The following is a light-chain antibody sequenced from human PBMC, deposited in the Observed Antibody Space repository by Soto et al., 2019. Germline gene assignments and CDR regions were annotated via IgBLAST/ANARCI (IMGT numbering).Light chain of an antibody. CDR2: GAS. J-gene: IGKJ2*01. CDR1: QSVSSSY. V-gene: IGKV3-20*01. Sequence: EIVLTQSPGTLSLSPWERATLSCRASQSVSSSYLAWYQQKPGQAPRLLIYGASSRATGIPDRFSGSGSGTDFTLTISRLEPEDFAVYYCQQYGSSSSYTFGQGTKLEIK. CDR3: QQYGSSSSYT.